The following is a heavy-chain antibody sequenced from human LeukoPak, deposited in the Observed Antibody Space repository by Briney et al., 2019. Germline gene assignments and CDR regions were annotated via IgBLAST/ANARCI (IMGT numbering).Heavy chain of an antibody. CDR1: GFTFSSYA. Sequence: GGSLRLSCAASGFTFSSYAMSWVRQASGKGLEWVSAISGSGGSTYYADSVKGRFTIPRDNPKNTLYLQINSLRAEDTAVYYCAKKYSALYDFWSARNNTPWYGMDVWGQGTTVTVSS. V-gene: IGHV3-23*01. CDR3: AKKYSALYDFWSARNNTPWYGMDV. CDR2: ISGSGGST. D-gene: IGHD3-3*01. J-gene: IGHJ6*02.